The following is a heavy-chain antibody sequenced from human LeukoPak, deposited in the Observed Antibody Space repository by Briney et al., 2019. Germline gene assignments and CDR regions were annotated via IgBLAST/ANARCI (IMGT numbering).Heavy chain of an antibody. CDR3: ARGVEQWLGDGSPTPNLYFDS. J-gene: IGHJ4*02. CDR1: GGSISSGSYY. CDR2: IYTSGST. Sequence: MSSETLSLTCTVSGGSISSGSYYWSWIRQPAGKGLEWIGRIYTSGSTNYNPSLKSRVTISVDTSKNHFALKLFSVTAADTAVYYCARGVEQWLGDGSPTPNLYFDSWGQGTLVTVSS. V-gene: IGHV4-61*02. D-gene: IGHD6-19*01.